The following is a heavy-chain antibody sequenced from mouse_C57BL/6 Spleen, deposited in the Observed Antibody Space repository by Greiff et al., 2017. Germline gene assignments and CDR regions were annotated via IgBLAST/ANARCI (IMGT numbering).Heavy chain of an antibody. Sequence: VQLQQSGPGLVQPSQSLSITCTVSGFSLTSYGVHWVRQSPGKGLEWLGVIWRGGSTDYNAAFMSRLSITKDNSKSQVFFKMNSLQADDTAIYYWAKKRSYGNYDYAMDYWGQGTSVTVSS. D-gene: IGHD2-1*01. CDR3: AKKRSYGNYDYAMDY. CDR2: IWRGGST. V-gene: IGHV2-5*01. CDR1: GFSLTSYG. J-gene: IGHJ4*01.